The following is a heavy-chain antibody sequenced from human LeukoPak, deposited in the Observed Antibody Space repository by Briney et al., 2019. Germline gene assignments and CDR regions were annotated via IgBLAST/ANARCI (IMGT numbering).Heavy chain of an antibody. CDR2: IKQDGSER. J-gene: IGHJ4*02. CDR3: ANSHFWSGFY. CDR1: GFTFSSYW. Sequence: PGGSLRLSCVASGFTFSSYWMSWARQAPGKGLEWVANIKQDGSERYYVDSVKGRFTISRDNGKNSLYLQMNSLRAEDTAVYYCANSHFWSGFYWGQGTLVTVSS. D-gene: IGHD3-3*01. V-gene: IGHV3-7*01.